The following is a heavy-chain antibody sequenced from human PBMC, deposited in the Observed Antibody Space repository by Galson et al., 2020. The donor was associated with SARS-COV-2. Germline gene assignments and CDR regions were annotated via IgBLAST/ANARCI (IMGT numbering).Heavy chain of an antibody. V-gene: IGHV4-31*03. D-gene: IGHD1-26*01. CDR1: GGSISSGGYY. CDR2: IYYSGST. CDR3: AREGIVGATSGDAFDI. Sequence: SETLSLTCTVSGGSISSGGYYWSWIRQHPGKGLEWIGYIYYSGSTYYNPSLKSRVTISVDTSKNQFSLKLSSVTAADTAVYYCAREGIVGATSGDAFDIWGQGTMVTVSS. J-gene: IGHJ3*02.